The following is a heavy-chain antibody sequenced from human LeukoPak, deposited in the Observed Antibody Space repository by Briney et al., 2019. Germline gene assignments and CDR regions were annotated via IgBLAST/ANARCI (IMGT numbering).Heavy chain of an antibody. CDR3: ASGIYDSSGYYYFDY. CDR1: GNYW. Sequence: GGSLRLSCAASGNYWMHWVRQAPGKGLVWVSHINSDGSWTSYADSVKGRFTISKDNAKNTVYLQMNNLRAEDTAVYYCASGIYDSSGYYYFDYWGQGTLVTVSS. CDR2: INSDGSWT. V-gene: IGHV3-74*01. D-gene: IGHD3-22*01. J-gene: IGHJ4*02.